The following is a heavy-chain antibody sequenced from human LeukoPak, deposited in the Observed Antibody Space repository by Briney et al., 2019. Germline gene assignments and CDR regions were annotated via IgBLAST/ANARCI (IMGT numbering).Heavy chain of an antibody. CDR1: GFTFSSYG. CDR2: ISYDGSNK. Sequence: GGSLRLSCAASGFTFSSYGMHWVRQAPGKGLEWVAVISYDGSNKYYADPVKGRFTISRDNSKNTLYLQMNSLRAEATAVYYCAKVLYYYDSSGPSYYFDYWGQGTLVTVSS. D-gene: IGHD3-22*01. CDR3: AKVLYYYDSSGPSYYFDY. J-gene: IGHJ4*02. V-gene: IGHV3-30*18.